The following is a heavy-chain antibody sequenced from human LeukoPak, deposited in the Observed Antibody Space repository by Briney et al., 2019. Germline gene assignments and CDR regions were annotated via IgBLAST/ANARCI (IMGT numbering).Heavy chain of an antibody. Sequence: SETLSLTFTASGGSISSYYWSWIRQPPGKGLEWIGYIYYSGSTNYNPSLKSRVTISVDTSKNQFSLKLSSVTAADTAVYYCARERRYYDFWSNTWMGFDPWGQGTLVTVSS. CDR3: ARERRYYDFWSNTWMGFDP. J-gene: IGHJ5*02. D-gene: IGHD3-3*01. CDR2: IYYSGST. V-gene: IGHV4-59*01. CDR1: GGSISSYY.